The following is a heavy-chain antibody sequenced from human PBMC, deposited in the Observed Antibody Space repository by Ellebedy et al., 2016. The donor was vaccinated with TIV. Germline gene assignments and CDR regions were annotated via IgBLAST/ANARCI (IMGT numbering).Heavy chain of an antibody. J-gene: IGHJ4*02. CDR3: ARDSGVLSTWIQLWLLDY. Sequence: AASVKVSCKASGYTFTSYGISWVRHAPGQGLEWMGWISAYNGNTNYAQKLQGRVTMTTDTSTSTAYMELRSLRSDDTAVYYCARDSGVLSTWIQLWLLDYWGQGTLVTVSS. CDR2: ISAYNGNT. CDR1: GYTFTSYG. V-gene: IGHV1-18*01. D-gene: IGHD5-18*01.